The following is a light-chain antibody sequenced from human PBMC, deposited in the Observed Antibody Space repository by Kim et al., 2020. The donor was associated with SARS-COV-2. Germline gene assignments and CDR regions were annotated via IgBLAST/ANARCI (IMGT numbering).Light chain of an antibody. CDR2: KAS. J-gene: IGKJ1*01. V-gene: IGKV1-5*03. CDR3: QQYKTYPWT. CDR1: QKNNRL. Sequence: LVARVTIDWLSSQKNNRLLAWYQQKPGKAPKLLIYKASSLESGVPSRFSGSGSGTEFTLTISSLQPDDFATYYCQQYKTYPWTFGQGTKVDIK.